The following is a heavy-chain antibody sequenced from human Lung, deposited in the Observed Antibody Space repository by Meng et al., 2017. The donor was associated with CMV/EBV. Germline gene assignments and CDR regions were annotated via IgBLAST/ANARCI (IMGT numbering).Heavy chain of an antibody. D-gene: IGHD6-19*01. CDR3: ARRKAVAGTQVYYYNGMDV. CDR2: IIPIFGTA. CDR1: GDTFSSYA. J-gene: IGHJ6*02. Sequence: SVXVSCKASGDTFSSYAISWVRQAPGQGLEWMGVIIPIFGTANYAQKFQGRVTITTDASTSTAYMELSSLRSEDTAVYYWARRKAVAGTQVYYYNGMDVWXQGTXVTVSS. V-gene: IGHV1-69*05.